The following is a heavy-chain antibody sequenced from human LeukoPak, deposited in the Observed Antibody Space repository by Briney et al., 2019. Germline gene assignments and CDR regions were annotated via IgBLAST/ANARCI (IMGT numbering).Heavy chain of an antibody. CDR3: ASHIGHYYDSSPWYDY. CDR2: IYYSGST. CDR1: GGSISSSSYN. J-gene: IGHJ4*02. D-gene: IGHD3-22*01. V-gene: IGHV4-39*01. Sequence: SETLSLTCTVSGGSISSSSYNWGWIRQPPGKGLEWIGSIYYSGSTYYNPSLKSRVTISVDTSKNQFSLKLRSVTAADTAVYYCASHIGHYYDSSPWYDYWGQGTLVTVSS.